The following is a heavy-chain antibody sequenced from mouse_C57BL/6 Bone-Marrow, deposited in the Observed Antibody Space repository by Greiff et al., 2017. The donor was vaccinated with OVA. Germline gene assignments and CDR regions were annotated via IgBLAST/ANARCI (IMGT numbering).Heavy chain of an antibody. Sequence: DVMLVESGGGLVKPGGSLKLSCAASGFTFSSYAMSWVRQTPEKRLEWVATISDGGSYTYYPDNVKGRFTISRDNAKNNLYLQMSHLKSEDTAMYYCARIGGFFHFDYWGQGTTLTVSS. CDR3: ARIGGFFHFDY. CDR2: ISDGGSYT. CDR1: GFTFSSYA. V-gene: IGHV5-4*03. J-gene: IGHJ2*01. D-gene: IGHD2-14*01.